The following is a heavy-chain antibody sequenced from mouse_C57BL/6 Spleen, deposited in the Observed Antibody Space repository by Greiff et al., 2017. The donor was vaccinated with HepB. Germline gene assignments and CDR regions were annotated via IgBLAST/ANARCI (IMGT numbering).Heavy chain of an antibody. V-gene: IGHV1-72*01. CDR2: IDPNSGGT. J-gene: IGHJ1*03. CDR3: ARRYYYGPYWYFDV. D-gene: IGHD1-1*01. Sequence: QVQLKQPGAELVKPGASVKLSCKASGYTFTSYWMHWVKQRPGRGLEWIGRIDPNSGGTKYNEKFKSKATLTVDKPSSTAYMQLSSLTSEDSAVYYCARRYYYGPYWYFDVWGTGTTVTVSS. CDR1: GYTFTSYW.